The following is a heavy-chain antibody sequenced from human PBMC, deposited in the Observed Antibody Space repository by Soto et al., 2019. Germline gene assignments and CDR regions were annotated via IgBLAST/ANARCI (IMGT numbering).Heavy chain of an antibody. CDR2: ISGGGSII. CDR3: ARDSGAHTGYDVDGLDV. J-gene: IGHJ3*01. Sequence: EMRLVESGGGLAQPGGSLRLTCVASGVNFNTYAMNWVRQAPGKGLEWVSYISGGGSIINYADSVKGRFTISRDTPKNSLSLQMDNLRHEDTALYFSARDSGAHTGYDVDGLDVWGQGTVITVSS. V-gene: IGHV3-48*02. CDR1: GVNFNTYA. D-gene: IGHD5-12*01.